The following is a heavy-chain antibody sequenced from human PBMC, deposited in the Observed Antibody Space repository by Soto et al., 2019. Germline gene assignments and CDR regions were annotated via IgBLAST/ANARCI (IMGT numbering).Heavy chain of an antibody. CDR3: ARDLVTIFGVVIEYYYGMDV. D-gene: IGHD3-3*01. CDR2: INAGNGNT. V-gene: IGHV1-3*01. J-gene: IGHJ6*02. CDR1: GYTFTSYA. Sequence: ASVKVSCKASGYTFTSYAMHWVRQAPGQRLEWMGWINAGNGNTKYSQKFQGRVTITRDTSASTAYMELSSLRSEDTAVYYCARDLVTIFGVVIEYYYGMDVWGQGTTVTVSS.